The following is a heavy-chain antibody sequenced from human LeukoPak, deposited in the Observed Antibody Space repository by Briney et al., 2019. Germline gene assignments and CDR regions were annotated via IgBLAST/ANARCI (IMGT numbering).Heavy chain of an antibody. CDR3: AKDRGWELLRGYFDY. CDR2: INSDGSST. D-gene: IGHD1-26*01. J-gene: IGHJ4*02. Sequence: GGSLRLSCAASGFTFSSYWMHWVRQAPGKGLVWVSRINSDGSSTSYADSVKGRFTISRDNAKNTLYLQMNSLRAEDTAVYYCAKDRGWELLRGYFDYWGQRTLVTVSS. V-gene: IGHV3-74*01. CDR1: GFTFSSYW.